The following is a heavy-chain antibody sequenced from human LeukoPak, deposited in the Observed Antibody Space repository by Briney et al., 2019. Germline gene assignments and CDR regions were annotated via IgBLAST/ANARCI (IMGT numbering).Heavy chain of an antibody. Sequence: SETLSLTCTVSGGSISSSSYYWGWIRQPPGKGLEWIGSIYYSGSTYYNPSLKSRVTISVDTSKNQFSLKLSSVTAADTAVYYCARAKAVAGPLDYWGQGTLVTVSS. CDR2: IYYSGST. CDR3: ARAKAVAGPLDY. J-gene: IGHJ4*02. D-gene: IGHD6-19*01. CDR1: GGSISSSSYY. V-gene: IGHV4-39*07.